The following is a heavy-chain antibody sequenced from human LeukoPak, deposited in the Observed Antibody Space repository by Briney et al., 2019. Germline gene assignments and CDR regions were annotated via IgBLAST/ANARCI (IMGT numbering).Heavy chain of an antibody. CDR2: INPNNGGT. D-gene: IGHD6-13*01. CDR3: ARVAAADYFDY. J-gene: IGHJ4*02. CDR1: GYTFTDYY. Sequence: ASVKVSCKASGYTFTDYYLQWVRQAPGQGLEWMGWINPNNGGTNYAQKFQGRVTMTRDTSISTAYMELRSDDTAVYYCARVAAADYFDYWGQGTLVTVSS. V-gene: IGHV1-2*02.